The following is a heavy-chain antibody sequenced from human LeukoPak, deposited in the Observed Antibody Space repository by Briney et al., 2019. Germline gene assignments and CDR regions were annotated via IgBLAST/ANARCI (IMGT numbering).Heavy chain of an antibody. CDR3: ARGAIVGASELDY. CDR2: IWYDGSNK. D-gene: IGHD1-26*01. CDR1: GFSFSNYA. V-gene: IGHV3-33*08. J-gene: IGHJ4*02. Sequence: GGSLRLSCAASGFSFSNYAMSWVRQAPGKGLEWVAVIWYDGSNKYYADSVKGRFTISRDNSKNTLYLQMNSLRAEDTAVYYCARGAIVGASELDYWGQGTLVTVSS.